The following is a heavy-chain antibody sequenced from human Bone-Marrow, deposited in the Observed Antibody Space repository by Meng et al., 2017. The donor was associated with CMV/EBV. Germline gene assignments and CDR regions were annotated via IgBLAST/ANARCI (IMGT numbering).Heavy chain of an antibody. CDR2: IIPIFGTA. CDR1: GGTFSSYA. J-gene: IGHJ4*02. D-gene: IGHD2-15*01. CDR3: ARTDLVVTPRGRGYYFDY. Sequence: VKVSCKASGGTFSSYAISWVRQAPGQGLEWMGGIIPIFGTANYAQKFQGRVTITTDESTSTAYMELSSLRSEDTAVYYCARTDLVVTPRGRGYYFDYWGQGTLVTVSS. V-gene: IGHV1-69*05.